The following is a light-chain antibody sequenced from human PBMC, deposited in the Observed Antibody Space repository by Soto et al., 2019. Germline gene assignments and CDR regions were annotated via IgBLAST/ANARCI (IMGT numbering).Light chain of an antibody. CDR2: DVT. CDR1: NSDVGGYNY. Sequence: QSVLTQPASVSGSPGQSITISCTGTNSDVGGYNYVSWYQQHPGKAPKLMIYDVTNRPSGVSNRFSGSKSGNTASLTISGLLAEDEADYYCTSYTSSSTVVFGGGTKVTVL. V-gene: IGLV2-14*01. J-gene: IGLJ2*01. CDR3: TSYTSSSTVV.